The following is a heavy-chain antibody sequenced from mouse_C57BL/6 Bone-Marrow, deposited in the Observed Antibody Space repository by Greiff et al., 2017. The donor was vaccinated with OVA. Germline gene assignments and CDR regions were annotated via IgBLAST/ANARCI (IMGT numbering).Heavy chain of an antibody. V-gene: IGHV1-81*01. CDR3: AVYYGNYVTY. CDR2: IYPRSGNT. J-gene: IGHJ3*01. D-gene: IGHD2-1*01. CDR1: GYTFTSYG. Sequence: QVQLQQSGAELPRPGASVKLSCKASGYTFTSYGISWVKQRTGQGLEWIGEIYPRSGNTYYNEKFKGKATLTADKSSSTAYMELRSLTSEDSAVYFCAVYYGNYVTYWGQGTLVTVSA.